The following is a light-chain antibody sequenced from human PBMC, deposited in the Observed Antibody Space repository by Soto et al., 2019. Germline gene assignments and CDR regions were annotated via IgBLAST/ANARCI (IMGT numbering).Light chain of an antibody. CDR3: QQRQYWPPIT. J-gene: IGKJ5*01. CDR1: QSVNSNY. CDR2: GAS. V-gene: IGKV3-11*01. Sequence: ESVLTQSPGTLSLSPGQRATLSCRASQSVNSNYLAWYQQKPGQAPRLLIYGASTRATGIPARFSGSGSGTDFTLTISSLEPEDCAIYYCQQRQYWPPITFGQGTRLEIK.